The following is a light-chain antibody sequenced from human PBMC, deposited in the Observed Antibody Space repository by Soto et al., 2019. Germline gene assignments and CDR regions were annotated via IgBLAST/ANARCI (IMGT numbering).Light chain of an antibody. J-gene: IGLJ2*01. Sequence: QSVLTQPASVSGSPGQSITISCTGTSSDAGSYNLVSWYQQHPGKAPKLMIYEVSKRPSGVSNRFSGSKSGNTASLTISGLQAEDEADYYCCSYAGSSSVFGGGTKLTVL. CDR2: EVS. V-gene: IGLV2-23*02. CDR1: SSDAGSYNL. CDR3: CSYAGSSSV.